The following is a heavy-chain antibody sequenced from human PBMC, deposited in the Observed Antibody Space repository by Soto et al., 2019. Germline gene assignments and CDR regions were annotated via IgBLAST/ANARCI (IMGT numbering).Heavy chain of an antibody. Sequence: QVQLVQSGAEVKKPGASVKVSCKASGYTFTSYAFTGVRQAPGPGLEWMGWTSAYNGNTNYAQRLQGRVTMTTDTATSTAYMELRSLRSDDTAVYYCAREDLAEYFQHWGQGTLVTVSS. CDR3: AREDLAEYFQH. V-gene: IGHV1-18*04. CDR1: GYTFTSYA. CDR2: TSAYNGNT. J-gene: IGHJ1*01.